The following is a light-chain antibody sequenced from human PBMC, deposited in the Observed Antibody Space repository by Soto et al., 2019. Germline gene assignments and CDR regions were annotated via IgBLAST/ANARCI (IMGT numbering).Light chain of an antibody. V-gene: IGLV2-14*01. CDR2: EVS. CDR1: SSDVGLYDY. J-gene: IGLJ1*01. CDR3: CSYTSSDTYV. Sequence: ALAQPASVSGSPGQSIIISCTGTSSDVGLYDYVSWYQQYPGKAPKLIIYEVSNRPSGISNRFSGSKSGHTASLTISRLQSEDEADYYCCSYTSSDTYVFGTGTKVTVL.